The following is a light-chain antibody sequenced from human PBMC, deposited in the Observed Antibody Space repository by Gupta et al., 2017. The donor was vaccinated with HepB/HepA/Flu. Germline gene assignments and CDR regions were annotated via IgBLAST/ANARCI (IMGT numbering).Light chain of an antibody. J-gene: IGKJ2*04. CDR1: QSISSW. CDR2: KAS. Sequence: IQLTQSPSTLSASVGDRVTITCRASQSISSWLAWYQQKPGKAPKPLIYKASSLESGVPARFSGSGSGTEFTLTISSLQPDDFATYYCQQYNSYWCSFGQGTKLEIK. CDR3: QQYNSYWCS. V-gene: IGKV1-5*03.